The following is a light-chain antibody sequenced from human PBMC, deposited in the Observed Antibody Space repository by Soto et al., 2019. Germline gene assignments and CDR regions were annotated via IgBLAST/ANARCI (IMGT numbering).Light chain of an antibody. CDR2: DAS. Sequence: EIVLTQSPATLSLSPGERATLSCRASQSVSSYLAWYHQKPGQAPRLLIYDASNRATGIPAGFSGSGSGTVYTLTISSLEPEDFAVYYCQQRSNWPPYTFGQGAKLEIK. J-gene: IGKJ2*01. V-gene: IGKV3-11*01. CDR1: QSVSSY. CDR3: QQRSNWPPYT.